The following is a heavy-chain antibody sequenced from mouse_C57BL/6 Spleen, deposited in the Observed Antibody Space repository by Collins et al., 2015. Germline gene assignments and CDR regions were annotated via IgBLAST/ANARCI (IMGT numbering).Heavy chain of an antibody. CDR3: ARTHYSNSYFDY. V-gene: IGHV1-64*01. D-gene: IGHD2-5*01. CDR2: IHPNSGST. CDR1: GYTFTSYW. Sequence: QVQLQQPGAELVKPGASVKLSCKASGYTFTSYWMHWVKQRPGQGLEWIGMIHPNSGSTNYNEKFKSKATLTVDKSSSTAYMQLSSLTSEDSAVYYCARTHYSNSYFDYWGQGTTLTVSS. J-gene: IGHJ2*01.